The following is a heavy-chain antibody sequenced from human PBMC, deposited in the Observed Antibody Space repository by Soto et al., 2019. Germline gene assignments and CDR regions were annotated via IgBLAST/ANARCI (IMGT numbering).Heavy chain of an antibody. CDR3: ARALALNYDFWSGYYRGGDFDY. J-gene: IGHJ4*02. CDR1: GGSVSSGSYY. Sequence: QVQLQESGPGLVKPSETLSLTCTVSGGSVSSGSYYWSWIRQPPGKGLEWIGYIYYSGSTNYNPSLKSRVTISVDTSKNKSSLKLSSVPAADTAVYYCARALALNYDFWSGYYRGGDFDYWGQGTLVTVSS. V-gene: IGHV4-61*01. CDR2: IYYSGST. D-gene: IGHD3-3*01.